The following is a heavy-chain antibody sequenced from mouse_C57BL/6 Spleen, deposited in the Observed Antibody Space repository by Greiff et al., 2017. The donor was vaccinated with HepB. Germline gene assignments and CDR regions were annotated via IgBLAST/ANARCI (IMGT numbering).Heavy chain of an antibody. CDR1: GYSITSGYY. J-gene: IGHJ2*01. D-gene: IGHD1-1*01. CDR3: ARDLSFITTVVATGDY. V-gene: IGHV3-6*01. Sequence: ESGPGLVKPSQSLSLTCSVTGYSITSGYYWNWIRQFPGNKLEWMGYISYDGSNNYNPSLKNRISITRDTSKNQFFLTLYSVTTEHTATYTCARDLSFITTVVATGDYWGQGTTLTVSS. CDR2: ISYDGSN.